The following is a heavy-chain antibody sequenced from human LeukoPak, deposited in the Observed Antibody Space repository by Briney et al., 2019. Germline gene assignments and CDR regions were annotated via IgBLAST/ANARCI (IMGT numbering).Heavy chain of an antibody. V-gene: IGHV1-69*04. CDR1: GGTFSSYA. D-gene: IGHD5-18*01. Sequence: ASVKVSCKASGGTFSSYAISWVRQAPGQGLEWMGRIIPVLGIANYAQKFQGRVTITADKSTSTAYMELSSLRSEDTAVYYCARGRGYSYSNFDYWGQGTLVTVSS. CDR2: IIPVLGIA. CDR3: ARGRGYSYSNFDY. J-gene: IGHJ4*02.